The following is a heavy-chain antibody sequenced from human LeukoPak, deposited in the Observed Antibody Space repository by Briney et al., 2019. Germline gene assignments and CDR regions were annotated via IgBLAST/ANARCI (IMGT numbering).Heavy chain of an antibody. CDR2: IYPGDSDT. V-gene: IGHV5-51*01. J-gene: IGHJ3*02. CDR1: GYSFTSYW. CDR3: ARQPTTYYYASGSPFDI. Sequence: GESLKISCKGSGYSFTSYWIGWVRQMPGKGLEWMGIIYPGDSDTRYSPSFQGQVTISADKSISTAYLQWSSLKASDTAMYYCARQPTTYYYASGSPFDIWGQGTMLTVSS. D-gene: IGHD3-10*01.